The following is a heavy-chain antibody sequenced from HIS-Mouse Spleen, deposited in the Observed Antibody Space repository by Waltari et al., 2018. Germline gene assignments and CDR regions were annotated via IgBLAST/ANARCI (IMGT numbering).Heavy chain of an antibody. CDR2: INPNSGGT. Sequence: QVQLVPSGAEVKKLEASVKVSCKASGYTFTGYYMHWVRQAPGQGLEWMEWINPNSGGTNYAQKFQGRVTITRDTSISTAYMELSRLRSDDTAVYYCARDSIAVMDVWGQGTTVTVSS. V-gene: IGHV1-2*02. CDR1: GYTFTGYY. J-gene: IGHJ6*02. CDR3: ARDSIAVMDV. D-gene: IGHD6-19*01.